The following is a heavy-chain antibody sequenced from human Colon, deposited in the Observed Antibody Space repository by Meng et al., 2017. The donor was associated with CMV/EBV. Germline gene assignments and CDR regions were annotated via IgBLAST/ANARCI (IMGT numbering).Heavy chain of an antibody. Sequence: EVQLVESGGDLVKPGGSVRLFCAACGVSFSDAWMNWVRQAPGKGLEWVGRIKTRADGWTTDYAAPVKGRFTISRDDSKNMLYLQMNSLKTEDTALYFCGREYVWGTHQYTDYFDSWSQGTLVTVSS. V-gene: IGHV3-15*01. CDR1: GVSFSDAW. CDR2: IKTRADGWTT. D-gene: IGHD3-16*02. CDR3: GREYVWGTHQYTDYFDS. J-gene: IGHJ4*02.